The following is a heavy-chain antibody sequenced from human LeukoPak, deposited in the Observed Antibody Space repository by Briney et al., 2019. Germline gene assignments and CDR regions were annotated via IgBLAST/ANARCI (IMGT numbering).Heavy chain of an antibody. CDR3: ATVRIAARPYFDY. CDR1: GGSISCYY. CDR2: IYISGST. J-gene: IGHJ4*02. V-gene: IGHV4-4*09. Sequence: SETLSLTCTVSGGSISCYYWSWIQPPPGPGLDSTGYIYISGSTNYSPSLKSRVTLSVDASRNQFSLKLSSVTAADTAVYYCATVRIAARPYFDYWGQGTLVTVSS. D-gene: IGHD6-6*01.